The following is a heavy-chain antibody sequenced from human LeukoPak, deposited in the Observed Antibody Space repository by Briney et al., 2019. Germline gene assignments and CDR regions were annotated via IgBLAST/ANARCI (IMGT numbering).Heavy chain of an antibody. CDR1: GYTFTSYD. Sequence: GASVKVSCKASGYTFTSYDFNWVRQATGQGPEWMGWMNPNSGNTGYAQKFQGRVTMTRDTSISTAYMELSSLRSEDTAVYCCAREPNYGDHFIDYWGQGTLVTVSS. CDR3: AREPNYGDHFIDY. D-gene: IGHD4-17*01. V-gene: IGHV1-8*01. CDR2: MNPNSGNT. J-gene: IGHJ4*02.